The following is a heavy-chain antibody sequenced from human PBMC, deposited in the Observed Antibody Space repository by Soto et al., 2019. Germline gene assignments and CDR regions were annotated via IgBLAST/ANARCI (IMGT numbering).Heavy chain of an antibody. CDR2: ISAYNGNT. V-gene: IGHV1-18*01. D-gene: IGHD2-2*01. CDR1: GYTFTSYG. CDR3: ARGEWDCSSTSCYPGYYYYYYMDV. J-gene: IGHJ6*03. Sequence: QVQLVQSGAEVKTPGASVKVSCKASGYTFTSYGISWVRQAPGQGLEWMGWISAYNGNTNYAQKLQGRVTMTTDTSTSTAYMELRSLRSDDTAVYYCARGEWDCSSTSCYPGYYYYYYMDVWGKGTTVTVSS.